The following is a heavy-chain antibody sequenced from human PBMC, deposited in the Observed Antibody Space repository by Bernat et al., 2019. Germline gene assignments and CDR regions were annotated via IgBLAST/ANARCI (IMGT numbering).Heavy chain of an antibody. CDR2: ISYDGSNK. CDR1: GFTFSSYG. Sequence: QVQLVESGGGVVQPGRSLRLSCTASGFTFSSYGMHWVRQAPGKGLEWVAVISYDGSNKYYADSVKGRFTISRDNSKNMLYLQMNSLRAEDTAVYYCAQSVVGILSDYWGQGTLVTVSS. CDR3: AQSVVGILSDY. J-gene: IGHJ4*02. D-gene: IGHD6-19*01. V-gene: IGHV3-30*18.